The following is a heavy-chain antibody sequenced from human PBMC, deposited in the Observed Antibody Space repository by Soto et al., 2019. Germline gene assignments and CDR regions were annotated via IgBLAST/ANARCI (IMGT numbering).Heavy chain of an antibody. V-gene: IGHV3-74*01. CDR2: INSDGSST. J-gene: IGHJ4*02. D-gene: IGHD4-17*01. Sequence: EVQLVESGGGLVQPGGSLRLSCAASGFTFSSYWMHWVRQAPGKGLVWVSRINSDGSSTSYADSVKGRFTIARDNDKNTLYLQMNSLRAEDRAVYYCARGYGYGDRFYYWGQGTLVTVSS. CDR3: ARGYGYGDRFYY. CDR1: GFTFSSYW.